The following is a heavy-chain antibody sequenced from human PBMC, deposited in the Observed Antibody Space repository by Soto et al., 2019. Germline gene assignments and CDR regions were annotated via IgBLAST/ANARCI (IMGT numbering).Heavy chain of an antibody. CDR3: ARHTVTNVLDPGYFAY. CDR2: INQDGIEK. Sequence: PGGSLRLSCAASGFTFSSYWMSWVRQAPGKGLEWVANINQDGIEKYYVDSVKGRLTISRDNAKNSLYLQMNSLRAEDTAVYYCARHTVTNVLDPGYFAYPGQRSLVTVS. CDR1: GFTFSSYW. V-gene: IGHV3-7*03. D-gene: IGHD4-17*01. J-gene: IGHJ4*02.